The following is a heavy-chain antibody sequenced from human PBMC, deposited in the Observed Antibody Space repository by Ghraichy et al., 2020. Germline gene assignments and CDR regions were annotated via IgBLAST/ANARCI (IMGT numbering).Heavy chain of an antibody. D-gene: IGHD6-13*01. CDR3: ARGGLQHALDV. V-gene: IGHV3-74*03. J-gene: IGHJ6*02. Sequence: GGSLRLSCAASGFTFNSHWMYWVRQAPGKGLMWVACVMGDGITTTYADSAKGRFTISRDNTKNTLYVQMNSLRAEDTAVYYCARGGLQHALDVWGQGTTVTVSS. CDR2: VMGDGITT. CDR1: GFTFNSHW.